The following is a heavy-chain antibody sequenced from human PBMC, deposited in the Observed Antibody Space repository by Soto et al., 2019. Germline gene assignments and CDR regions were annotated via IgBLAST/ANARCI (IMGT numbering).Heavy chain of an antibody. D-gene: IGHD6-19*01. CDR3: ARNPSAASAQYVEGWSDC. J-gene: IGHJ6*01. CDR1: GGSFSGYY. CDR2: INHSGST. Sequence: ASETLSLTCAVYGGSFSGYYWSWIRQSPGKGLEWIGEINHSGSTNYNPSLKSRVTISVDTSKNQFSLNLSSMTAADTAVYHCARNPSAASAQYVEGWSDCGGQGPPVIV. V-gene: IGHV4-34*01.